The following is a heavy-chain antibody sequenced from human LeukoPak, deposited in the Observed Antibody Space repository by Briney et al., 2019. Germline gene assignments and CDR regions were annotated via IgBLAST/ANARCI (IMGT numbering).Heavy chain of an antibody. CDR1: GGSFSGYY. J-gene: IGHJ4*02. V-gene: IGHV4-34*01. Sequence: PSGTLSLTCAVYGGSFSGYYWSWIRQPPGKGLEWIGEINHSGSTNYNPSLKSRVTISVDTSKNQFSLKLSSVTAANTAVYYCARGKVGATREFDYWGQGTLVTVSS. CDR3: ARGKVGATREFDY. CDR2: INHSGST. D-gene: IGHD1-26*01.